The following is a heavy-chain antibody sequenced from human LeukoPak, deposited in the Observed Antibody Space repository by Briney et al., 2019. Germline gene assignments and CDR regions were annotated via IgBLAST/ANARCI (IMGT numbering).Heavy chain of an antibody. CDR1: GFTFDDYA. D-gene: IGHD1-7*01. J-gene: IGHJ4*02. CDR3: AKDIRNWNSINY. V-gene: IGHV3-43*02. Sequence: GGSLRLSCAASGFTFDDYAMPWVRQAPGKGLEWVSLISGDGGSTYYADSVKGRFTISRDNSKNSLYLQMNSLRTEDTALYYCAKDIRNWNSINYWGQGTLVTVSS. CDR2: ISGDGGST.